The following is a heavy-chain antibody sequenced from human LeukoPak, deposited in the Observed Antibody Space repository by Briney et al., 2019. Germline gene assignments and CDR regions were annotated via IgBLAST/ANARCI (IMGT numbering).Heavy chain of an antibody. Sequence: GESLKISCKGSGYSFTGYWISWVRQMPGKGLEWMGRIDPSDSYTNYSPSFQGHVTISADKSISTAYLQWSSLKASDTAMYYCATFDYGANFDYWGQGTLVTVSS. V-gene: IGHV5-10-1*01. CDR2: IDPSDSYT. CDR1: GYSFTGYW. D-gene: IGHD4-17*01. J-gene: IGHJ4*02. CDR3: ATFDYGANFDY.